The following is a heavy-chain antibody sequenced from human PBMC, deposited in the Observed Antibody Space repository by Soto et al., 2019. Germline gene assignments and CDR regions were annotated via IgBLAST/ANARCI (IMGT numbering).Heavy chain of an antibody. Sequence: QVQLVQSGAEVKTPGASVKVSCKASGYTFASYDINWVRQAPGQGLEWMGWMNPNRNNTGYAQKFQGRLTMTRDIALSIAHMELSSLRNEDTAVYYCARSDGYPFNWLDSWGQGTLVTVSA. V-gene: IGHV1-8*01. CDR2: MNPNRNNT. J-gene: IGHJ5*01. CDR3: ARSDGYPFNWLDS. CDR1: GYTFASYD. D-gene: IGHD2-21*01.